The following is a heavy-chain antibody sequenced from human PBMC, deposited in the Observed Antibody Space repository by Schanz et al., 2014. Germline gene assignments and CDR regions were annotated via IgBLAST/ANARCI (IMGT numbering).Heavy chain of an antibody. CDR3: VRVSFADPRLYRGMDRDIDY. J-gene: IGHJ4*02. CDR1: GFTFSGFW. D-gene: IGHD5-18*01. V-gene: IGHV3-23*04. CDR2: ISGSGGST. Sequence: VQVVQSGGGLVQPGGSLRLSCAASGFTFSGFWMTWVRQAPGKGLEWVIVISGSGGSTYYADSVRGRFTMSRDNSKNTVHLQMSSLRVEDTAVYYCVRVSFADPRLYRGMDRDIDYWGQGTLVTVSS.